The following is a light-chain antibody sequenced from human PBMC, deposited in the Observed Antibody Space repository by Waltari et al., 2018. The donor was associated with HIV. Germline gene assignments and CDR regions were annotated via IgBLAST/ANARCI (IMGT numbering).Light chain of an antibody. CDR3: CSYAGIYTYVK. CDR2: DVS. Sequence: QSALTQPRSVSGSPGQSVSISCTGTRSDVGGYNYFSWYQQHPDKAPKLMIYDVSQRPSGVPDRFSGSKSGNTASLTISGLQAEDEADYYCCSYAGIYTYVKFGGGTKLTVL. J-gene: IGLJ2*01. CDR1: RSDVGGYNY. V-gene: IGLV2-11*01.